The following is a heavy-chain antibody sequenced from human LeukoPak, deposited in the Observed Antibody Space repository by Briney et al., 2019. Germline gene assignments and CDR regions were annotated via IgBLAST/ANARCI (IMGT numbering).Heavy chain of an antibody. CDR1: GYTLTELS. D-gene: IGHD3-10*01. CDR3: ARAPYGSGSRIYYSDY. Sequence: ASVKVSCKVSGYTLTELSMHWVRQAPGKGLEWMGGFDPEDGETIYAQKFQGRVTMTEDTSTDTAYMELSSLRSEDTAVYYCARAPYGSGSRIYYSDYWGQGTLVTVSS. CDR2: FDPEDGET. J-gene: IGHJ4*02. V-gene: IGHV1-24*01.